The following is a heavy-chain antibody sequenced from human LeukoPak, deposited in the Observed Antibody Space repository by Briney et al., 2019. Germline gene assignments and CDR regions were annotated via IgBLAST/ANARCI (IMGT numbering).Heavy chain of an antibody. V-gene: IGHV1-18*01. CDR1: GYTFTSYG. Sequence: ASVKVSCKASGYTFTSYGISWVRQAPGQGLGWMGWISAYNGNTNYAQKLQGRVTMTTDTSTSTAYMELRSLRSDDTAVYYCAREVAYCGGDCLAYYFDYWGQGTLVTVSS. CDR2: ISAYNGNT. D-gene: IGHD2-21*02. J-gene: IGHJ4*02. CDR3: AREVAYCGGDCLAYYFDY.